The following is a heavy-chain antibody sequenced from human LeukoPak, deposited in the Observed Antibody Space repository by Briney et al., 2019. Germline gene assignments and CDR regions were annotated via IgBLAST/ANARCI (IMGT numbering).Heavy chain of an antibody. J-gene: IGHJ4*02. CDR3: AKTAVPDTRHSDY. CDR1: GFTFSSYA. V-gene: IGHV3-23*01. CDR2: ISGSGYYA. Sequence: GGSLRLSCAASGFTFSSYAMNWVRQAPGKGLEWVSAISGSGYYANYADSVKGRFTISRDNSKNTLYLQMNSLRAEDTAVYSCAKTAVPDTRHSDYWGQGTLVTVSS. D-gene: IGHD6-19*01.